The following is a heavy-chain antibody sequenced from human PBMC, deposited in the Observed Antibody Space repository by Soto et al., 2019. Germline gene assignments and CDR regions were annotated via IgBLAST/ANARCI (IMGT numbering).Heavy chain of an antibody. V-gene: IGHV3-30-3*01. CDR3: AREGPVTIGYYYGMDV. CDR2: ISYDGSNK. D-gene: IGHD4-4*01. CDR1: GFTFSSYA. J-gene: IGHJ6*01. Sequence: QVQLVESGGGVVQPGRSLRLSCAASGFTFSSYAMHWVRQAPGKGLEWVAVISYDGSNKYYADSVKGRFTISRDNSKNTLYLQMNSLRAEDTAVYYCAREGPVTIGYYYGMDVW.